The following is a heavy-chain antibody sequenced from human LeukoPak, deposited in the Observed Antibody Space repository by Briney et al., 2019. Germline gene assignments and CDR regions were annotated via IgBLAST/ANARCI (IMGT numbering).Heavy chain of an antibody. D-gene: IGHD4-17*01. CDR3: AREGRQDYVYFDC. Sequence: SETLSLTCTVSGDSISSYYGSWIRQPPGKGLEWMGYINYSGNTNYNPSLKSRVTISVDTSKNQFSLRLTSVTAADTAVYYCAREGRQDYVYFDCWGQGTLVTVSS. CDR2: INYSGNT. CDR1: GDSISSYY. J-gene: IGHJ4*02. V-gene: IGHV4-59*01.